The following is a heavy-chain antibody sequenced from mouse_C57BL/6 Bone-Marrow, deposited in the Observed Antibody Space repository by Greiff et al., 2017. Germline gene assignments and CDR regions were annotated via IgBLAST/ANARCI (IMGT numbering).Heavy chain of an antibody. CDR3: ARVSYASPHYYAMDY. CDR2: FTMYSDAT. Sequence: LMESGAELVRPGSSVKLSCKDSYFAFMASAMHWVKQRPGHGLEWIGSFTMYSDATEYSEHFKGKATLTANESSSTAYMELSSLTSEDSAVYYCARVSYASPHYYAMDYWGQGTSVTVSS. D-gene: IGHD6-1*01. CDR1: YFAFMASA. J-gene: IGHJ4*01. V-gene: IGHV1-49*01.